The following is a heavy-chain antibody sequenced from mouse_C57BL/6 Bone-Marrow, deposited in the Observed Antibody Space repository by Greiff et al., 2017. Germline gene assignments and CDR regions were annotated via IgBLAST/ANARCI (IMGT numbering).Heavy chain of an antibody. Sequence: QVQLKQSGAELMKPGASVKLSCKATGYTFTGYWIEWVKQRPGHGLEWIGEILPGSGSTNYNEKFKGKDTFTADTSSNTAYMQLDSRTTEGSAIDYCSRFPSYYYGSYWGQGTTLTVSS. CDR3: SRFPSYYYGSY. V-gene: IGHV1-9*01. D-gene: IGHD1-1*01. CDR2: ILPGSGST. CDR1: GYTFTGYW. J-gene: IGHJ2*01.